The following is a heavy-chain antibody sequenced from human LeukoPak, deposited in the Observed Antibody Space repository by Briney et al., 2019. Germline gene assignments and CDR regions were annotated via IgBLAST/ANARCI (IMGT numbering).Heavy chain of an antibody. D-gene: IGHD3-22*01. CDR3: ARGNYYDSSGYYTGLDY. CDR1: GGSISSSS. V-gene: IGHV3-21*01. Sequence: ETLSLTCTVSGGSISSSSYYWGWIRQAPGKGLEWVSSISSSSSYIYYADSVKGRFTISRDNAKNSLYLQMNSLRAEDAAVYYCARGNYYDSSGYYTGLDYWGQGTLVTVSS. J-gene: IGHJ4*02. CDR2: ISSSSSYI.